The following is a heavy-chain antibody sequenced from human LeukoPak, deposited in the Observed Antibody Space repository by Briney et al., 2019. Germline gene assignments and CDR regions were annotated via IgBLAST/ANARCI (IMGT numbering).Heavy chain of an antibody. CDR2: ISSSSSYI. J-gene: IGHJ5*02. D-gene: IGHD6-19*01. V-gene: IGHV3-21*01. Sequence: PGGSLRLSCAASGFTFSSYSMNWVRQAPGKGLEWVSSISSSSSYIYYADSVKGRFTISRDNAKNSLYLQMNSLRAEDTAVYYCVREPVAGYNWFDPWGQGTLVTVSS. CDR3: VREPVAGYNWFDP. CDR1: GFTFSSYS.